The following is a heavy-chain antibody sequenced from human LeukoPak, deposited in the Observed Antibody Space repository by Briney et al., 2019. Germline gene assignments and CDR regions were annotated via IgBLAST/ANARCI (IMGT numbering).Heavy chain of an antibody. V-gene: IGHV3-53*01. CDR1: GFSVSNNY. D-gene: IGHD2-8*02. J-gene: IGHJ4*02. CDR2: IYGDGRT. CDR3: AKPRTTGLGWAQFDY. Sequence: GGSLRLSCVVSGFSVSNNYIIWVRQAPGNGLERVSVIYGDGRTSHSASVRGRFTISRDNSKNIVSLQMNSLRPEDTAIYYCAKPRTTGLGWAQFDYWGQGSLVTVSS.